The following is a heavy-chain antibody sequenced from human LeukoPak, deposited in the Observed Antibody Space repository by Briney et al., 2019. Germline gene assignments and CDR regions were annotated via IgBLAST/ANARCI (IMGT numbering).Heavy chain of an antibody. V-gene: IGHV3-7*01. CDR3: ARDGYSSSWYYFDY. CDR2: INQDGSGE. Sequence: GGSLRLSCTASGFPFSTYWLSWVRQAPGKGLEWVANINQDGSGEYYAGSVKGRFTIARDNAQNSLYLQVNSLRGEDTAIYYCARDGYSSSWYYFDYWGQGTLVTVSS. D-gene: IGHD6-19*01. CDR1: GFPFSTYW. J-gene: IGHJ4*02.